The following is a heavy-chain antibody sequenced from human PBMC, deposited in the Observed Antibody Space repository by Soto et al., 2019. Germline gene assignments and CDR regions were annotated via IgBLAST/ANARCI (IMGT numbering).Heavy chain of an antibody. CDR2: IYYSGNT. J-gene: IGHJ6*02. V-gene: IGHV4-31*03. CDR3: ARDPSYGDYSYYGMDV. D-gene: IGHD4-17*01. Sequence: QVQLQESGPGLVKPSQTLSLTCTVSGASINGGGYYWSWIRQHPGKGLEWIGSIYYSGNTYYSPSLKSRVTISVDTSKNHFSLRLTSVTAADTAVYYCARDPSYGDYSYYGMDVWGQGTTVTV. CDR1: GASINGGGYY.